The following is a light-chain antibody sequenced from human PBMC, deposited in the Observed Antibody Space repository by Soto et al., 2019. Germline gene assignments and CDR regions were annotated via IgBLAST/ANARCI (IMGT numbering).Light chain of an antibody. CDR2: GAF. J-gene: IGKJ5*01. CDR3: QQRNIWPPVT. CDR1: PSVTNY. Sequence: EIVLTQSPATLSLSPGERATLSCRASPSVTNYLAWYQQKPGQPPRLLIYGAFNRAAGIPARFSGSGSGTAFTLTISSLEPEDSAVYDCQQRNIWPPVTFGQGTRVESK. V-gene: IGKV3-11*01.